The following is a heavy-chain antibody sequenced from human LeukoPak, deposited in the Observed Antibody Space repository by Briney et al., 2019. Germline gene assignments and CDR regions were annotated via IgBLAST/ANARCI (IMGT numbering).Heavy chain of an antibody. Sequence: SETLSLTCAVYGGSFSGYYWSWIRQPPGKGLEWIGEINHSGSTNYNPSLKSRVTISVDTSKNQFSLKLSSVTAADTAVYYCARDFSDAFDIWGQGTMVTVSS. V-gene: IGHV4-34*01. CDR1: GGSFSGYY. CDR2: INHSGST. CDR3: ARDFSDAFDI. J-gene: IGHJ3*02.